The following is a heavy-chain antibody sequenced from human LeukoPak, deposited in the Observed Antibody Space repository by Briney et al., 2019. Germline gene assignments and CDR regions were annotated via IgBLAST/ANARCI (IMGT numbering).Heavy chain of an antibody. V-gene: IGHV3-21*04. CDR3: AKVKGTYHYGSGSFLPGGMDV. CDR2: ISSSSSYI. D-gene: IGHD3-10*01. J-gene: IGHJ6*02. CDR1: GFTFSSYS. Sequence: GGSLRLSCAASGFTFSSYSMNWVRQAPGKGLEWVSSISSSSSYIYYADSVKGRFTISRDNAKNSLYLQMNSLRAEDTAVYYCAKVKGTYHYGSGSFLPGGMDVWGQGTTVTVSS.